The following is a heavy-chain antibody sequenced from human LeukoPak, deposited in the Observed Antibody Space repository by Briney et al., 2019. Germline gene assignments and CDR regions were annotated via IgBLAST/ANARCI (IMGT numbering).Heavy chain of an antibody. Sequence: GESLKISCKASGYSFSSYWISWVRQMPGKGLESMGRIDPSDSETNYSPSFQGHVIVTADKSISTAYLQWSSLEASDTAMYYCARSGRLGYCSGGSCFRWDYWGQGTLVTVSS. V-gene: IGHV5-10-1*01. CDR2: IDPSDSET. CDR1: GYSFSSYW. D-gene: IGHD2-15*01. CDR3: ARSGRLGYCSGGSCFRWDY. J-gene: IGHJ4*02.